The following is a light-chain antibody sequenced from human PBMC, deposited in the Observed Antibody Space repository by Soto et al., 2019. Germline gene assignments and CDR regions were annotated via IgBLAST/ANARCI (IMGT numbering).Light chain of an antibody. J-gene: IGKJ5*01. CDR1: QDISNY. CDR2: DAS. CDR3: QQYDNLPIT. Sequence: DIHMTQSPSSLSASVGYRVTITCQASQDISNYLNWYQQKPGKAPKLLIYDASNLETGVPSRFSGSGYGTDFTFTISSLQTEDIATYYCQQYDNLPITFGQGTRLEIK. V-gene: IGKV1-33*01.